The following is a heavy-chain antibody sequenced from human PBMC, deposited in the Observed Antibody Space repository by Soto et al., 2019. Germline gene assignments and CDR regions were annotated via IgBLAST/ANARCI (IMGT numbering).Heavy chain of an antibody. J-gene: IGHJ4*02. CDR1: GGSFSGYY. D-gene: IGHD3-3*01. CDR2: INHSGST. CDR3: ARGLGLSYYDFWSGYPHFDY. Sequence: SETLSLTCAVYGGSFSGYYWSWIRQPPGKGLEWIGEINHSGSTNYNPSLKSRVTISEDTSKNQFSPKLSSVTAADTAVYYCARGLGLSYYDFWSGYPHFDYWGQGTLVTVSS. V-gene: IGHV4-34*01.